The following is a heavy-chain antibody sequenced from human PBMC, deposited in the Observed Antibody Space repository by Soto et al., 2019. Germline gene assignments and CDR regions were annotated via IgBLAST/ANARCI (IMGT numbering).Heavy chain of an antibody. V-gene: IGHV2-26*01. CDR1: GFSLSNARMG. D-gene: IGHD4-17*01. CDR2: IFSNDEK. CDR3: ARGHYSDYVLYFDY. J-gene: IGHJ4*02. Sequence: QVTLKESGPVLVKPTETLTLTCTVSGFSLSNARMGVSWIRQPPGKALEWLAHIFSNDEKSYRTSLKSRLTISKDSSKSQVVFTMTNMDPVGPPTYYCARGHYSDYVLYFDYWGQGTLVTVSS.